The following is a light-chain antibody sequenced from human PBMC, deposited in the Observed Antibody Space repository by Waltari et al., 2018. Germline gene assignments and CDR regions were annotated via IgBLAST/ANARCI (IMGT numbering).Light chain of an antibody. Sequence: QCALTQPPSASGSPGQSVTISCTGTSSDVCGTSYFCWYQQHPGKAPKLIIYEVSKRPYGVPDRFSGSKAGNTASLTVSVLQAEDEADYYCSSYAGSNNLLFGGGTKLTVL. CDR2: EVS. CDR1: SSDVCGTSY. CDR3: SSYAGSNNLL. J-gene: IGLJ3*02. V-gene: IGLV2-8*01.